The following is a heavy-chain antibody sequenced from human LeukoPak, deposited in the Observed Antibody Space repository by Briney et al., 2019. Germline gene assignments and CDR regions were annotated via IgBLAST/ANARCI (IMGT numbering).Heavy chain of an antibody. J-gene: IGHJ6*02. D-gene: IGHD2-21*02. V-gene: IGHV1-2*02. CDR1: GYTFTGYY. CDR3: ARGGGDYELDYYYYGMDV. CDR2: INPNSGGT. Sequence: ASVKVSCKASGYTFTGYYMHWVRQAPGQGLEWMGWINPNSGGTNYAQKFQGRVTMSRDKSISTAYMELSRLRSDDTAVYYCARGGGDYELDYYYYGMDVWGQGTTVTVSS.